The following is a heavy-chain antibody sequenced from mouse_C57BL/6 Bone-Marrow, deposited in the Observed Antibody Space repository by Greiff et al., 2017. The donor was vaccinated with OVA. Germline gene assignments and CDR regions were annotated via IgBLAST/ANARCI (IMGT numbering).Heavy chain of an antibody. CDR3: AREGIYYYGSSSTWAMDY. J-gene: IGHJ4*01. V-gene: IGHV2-2*01. D-gene: IGHD1-1*01. Sequence: VHLVESGPGLVQPSQSLSITCTVSGFSLTSYGVHWVRQSPGKGLEWLGVIWSGGRTDYNAAFISRLSISKNNSKSQVFFKMNSLQADDPAIYNCAREGIYYYGSSSTWAMDYWGQGTTVTVSS. CDR1: GFSLTSYG. CDR2: IWSGGRT.